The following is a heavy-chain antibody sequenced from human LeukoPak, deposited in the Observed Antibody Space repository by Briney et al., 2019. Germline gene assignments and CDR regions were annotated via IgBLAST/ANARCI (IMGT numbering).Heavy chain of an antibody. CDR3: AKEVTPGALLYGPSDY. CDR1: EFIFSSYG. Sequence: PGGSLRLSCAASEFIFSSYGMSWVRQAPGKGLEWVSAISASGGGTYYADSVKGRFTISRDNSRNTLYLQMNSLRAEDTAIYYCAKEVTPGALLYGPSDYWGQGTLVTVSS. CDR2: ISASGGGT. V-gene: IGHV3-23*01. D-gene: IGHD4-23*01. J-gene: IGHJ4*02.